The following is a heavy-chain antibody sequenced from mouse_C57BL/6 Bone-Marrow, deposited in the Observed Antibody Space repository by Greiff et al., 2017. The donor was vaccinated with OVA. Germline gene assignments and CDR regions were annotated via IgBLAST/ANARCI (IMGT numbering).Heavy chain of an antibody. V-gene: IGHV1-85*01. J-gene: IGHJ3*01. CDR1: GYTFTSYD. CDR2: IYPRDGST. CDR3: ASSLIYYGLAY. D-gene: IGHD2-1*01. Sequence: QVQLQQSGPELVKPGASVKLSCKASGYTFTSYDINWVKQRPGQGLEWIGWIYPRDGSTKYNEKFKGKVTVTVDTSSSTAYMELHSLTSEDSSVYFCASSLIYYGLAYWGQGTLVTVSA.